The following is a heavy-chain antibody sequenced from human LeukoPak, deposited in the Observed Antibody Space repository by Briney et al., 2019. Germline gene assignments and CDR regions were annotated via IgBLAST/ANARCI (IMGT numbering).Heavy chain of an antibody. CDR3: ARRMVGAGNNYFDY. J-gene: IGHJ4*02. Sequence: GGSLRLSCAASEFTFGNYVMSWVRQAPGEGLEWVSVISGGGGTTYYADSVKGRFTISRDNSRNTLYLQMNRLRAEDTAVYYCARRMVGAGNNYFDYWGQGTLVTVSS. V-gene: IGHV3-23*01. D-gene: IGHD2-15*01. CDR1: EFTFGNYV. CDR2: ISGGGGTT.